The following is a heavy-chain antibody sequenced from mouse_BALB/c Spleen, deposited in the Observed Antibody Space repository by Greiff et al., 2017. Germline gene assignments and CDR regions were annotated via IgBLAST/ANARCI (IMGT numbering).Heavy chain of an antibody. D-gene: IGHD1-1*01. CDR1: GYAFTNYL. J-gene: IGHJ3*01. CDR3: ARENYYGSSGGFAY. CDR2: INPGSGGT. V-gene: IGHV1-54*01. Sequence: QVQLKESGAELVRPGTSVKVSCKASGYAFTNYLIEWVKQRPGQGLEWIGVINPGSGGTNYNEKFKGKATLTADKSSSTAYMQLSSLTSDDSAVYFCARENYYGSSGGFAYWGQGTLVTVSA.